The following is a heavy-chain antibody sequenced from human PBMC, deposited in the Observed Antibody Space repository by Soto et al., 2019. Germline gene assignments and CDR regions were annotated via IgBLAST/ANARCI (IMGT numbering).Heavy chain of an antibody. D-gene: IGHD6-6*01. CDR3: ASPNFIAARRAFGMDV. J-gene: IGHJ6*02. Sequence: SVKVACKASGFTFTSSALQWVRQARGQRLEWIGWIVVGSGNTNYAQKFQERVTITRDMSTSTAYMELSSLRSEDTAVYYCASPNFIAARRAFGMDVWGQGTTVTVSS. CDR2: IVVGSGNT. V-gene: IGHV1-58*01. CDR1: GFTFTSSA.